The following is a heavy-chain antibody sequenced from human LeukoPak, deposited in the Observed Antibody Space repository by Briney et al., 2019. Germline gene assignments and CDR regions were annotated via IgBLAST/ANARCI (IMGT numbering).Heavy chain of an antibody. CDR3: ARSGGLRSYYYMDV. D-gene: IGHD5-12*01. CDR1: GGSISSGDYY. J-gene: IGHJ6*03. V-gene: IGHV4-61*08. Sequence: SETLSLTCTVSGGSISSGDYYWSWIRQPPGKGLEWIGYIYYSGSTNYNPSLKSRVTISVDTSKNQFSLKLSSVTAADTAVYYCARSGGLRSYYYMDVWGKGTTVTVSS. CDR2: IYYSGST.